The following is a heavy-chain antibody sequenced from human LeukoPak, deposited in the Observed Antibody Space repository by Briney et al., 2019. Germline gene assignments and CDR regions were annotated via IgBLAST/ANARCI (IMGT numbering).Heavy chain of an antibody. D-gene: IGHD3-10*02. CDR1: GFTFSNYG. CDR3: AELGITMIGGV. V-gene: IGHV3-23*01. Sequence: GGSLRLSCAASGFTFSNYGMSWVRQAPGKGLEWVSPISGSGDSTYYADSVKGRFTISRDNAKNSLYLQMNSLRAEDTAVYYCAELGITMIGGVWGKGTTVTISS. J-gene: IGHJ6*04. CDR2: ISGSGDST.